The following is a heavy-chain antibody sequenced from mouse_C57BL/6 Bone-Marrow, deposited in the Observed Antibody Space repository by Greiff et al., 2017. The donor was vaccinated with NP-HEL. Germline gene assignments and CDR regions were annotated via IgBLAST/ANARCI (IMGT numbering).Heavy chain of an antibody. V-gene: IGHV1-42*01. D-gene: IGHD1-1*01. CDR1: GYSFTGYY. Sequence: EVKLQESGPELVKPGASVKISCKASGYSFTGYYMNWVKQSPEKSLEWIGEINPSTGGTTYNQKFKAKATLTVDKSSSTAYMQLKSLTSEDSAVYYCNYYGSSYGYWGQGTTLTVSS. CDR3: NYYGSSYGY. CDR2: INPSTGGT. J-gene: IGHJ2*01.